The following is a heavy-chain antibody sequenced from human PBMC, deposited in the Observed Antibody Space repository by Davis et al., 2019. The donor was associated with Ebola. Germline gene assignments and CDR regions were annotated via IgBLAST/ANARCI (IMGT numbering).Heavy chain of an antibody. D-gene: IGHD6-13*01. Sequence: MPSETLSLTCTVSGGSISSSSYYWGWIRQPPGKGLEWIGSIYYSGCTYYNPPLKSRVTISVDTSKNQFSLKLSSVTAADTAVYYCASRQAAPDRGPWFDPWGQGTLVTVSS. V-gene: IGHV4-39*01. J-gene: IGHJ5*02. CDR1: GGSISSSSYY. CDR3: ASRQAAPDRGPWFDP. CDR2: IYYSGCT.